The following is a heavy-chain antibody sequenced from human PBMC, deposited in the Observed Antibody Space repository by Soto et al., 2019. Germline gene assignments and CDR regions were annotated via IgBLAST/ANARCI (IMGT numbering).Heavy chain of an antibody. CDR2: ISGSGGST. Sequence: EAQLLESGGGLVQPGGSLRLSCAASGFTFSSYAMSWVRQAPGKGLEWVSAISGSGGSTYYADSVKGRFTISRDNSKNTLYLQMNSLRAEDTAVYYCAKGRRFWSGYSPLNDAFDIWGQGTMVTVSS. D-gene: IGHD3-3*01. J-gene: IGHJ3*02. V-gene: IGHV3-23*01. CDR1: GFTFSSYA. CDR3: AKGRRFWSGYSPLNDAFDI.